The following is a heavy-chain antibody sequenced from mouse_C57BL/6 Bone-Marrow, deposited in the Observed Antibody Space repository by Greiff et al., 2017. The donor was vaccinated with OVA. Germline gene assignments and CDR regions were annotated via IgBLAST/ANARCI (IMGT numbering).Heavy chain of an antibody. CDR2: ISDGGSYT. J-gene: IGHJ2*01. CDR3: AREGWDQGNY. V-gene: IGHV5-4*01. Sequence: EVHLVESGGGLVKPGGSLKLSCAASGFTFSSYAMSWVRQTPEKRLEWVATISDGGSYTYYPDNVKGRFTISRDNAKNNLYLQMSHLKSEDTAMYYCAREGWDQGNYWGQGTTLTVSS. D-gene: IGHD4-1*01. CDR1: GFTFSSYA.